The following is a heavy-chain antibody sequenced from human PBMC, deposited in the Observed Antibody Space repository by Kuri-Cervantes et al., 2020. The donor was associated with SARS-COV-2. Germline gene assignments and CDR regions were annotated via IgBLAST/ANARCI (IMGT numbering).Heavy chain of an antibody. Sequence: GGSLRLSCAASGFTFSSYSMNWVRQAPGKGLEWVSYISSSSSTIYYADSVKGRFTISRDNAKNSLYLQMNSLRAEDTALYYCARDVVVVPAAISYMDVWGKGTTVTVSS. CDR2: ISSSSSTI. CDR1: GFTFSSYS. CDR3: ARDVVVVPAAISYMDV. J-gene: IGHJ6*03. D-gene: IGHD2-2*01. V-gene: IGHV3-48*04.